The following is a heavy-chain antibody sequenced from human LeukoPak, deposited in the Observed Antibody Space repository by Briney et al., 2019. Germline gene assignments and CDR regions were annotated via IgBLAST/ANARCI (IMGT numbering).Heavy chain of an antibody. J-gene: IGHJ4*02. CDR3: ARGPPNWGYDY. CDR2: MSSNSGNT. D-gene: IGHD7-27*01. Sequence: ASVTVSCKASGYTFTSYDINWVRQATGQGLEWMGWMSSNSGNTGYAQKFQGRVTMTRSTSMSTAYMELSSLRSEVTAVYYCARGPPNWGYDYWGQGTLVTVSS. V-gene: IGHV1-8*01. CDR1: GYTFTSYD.